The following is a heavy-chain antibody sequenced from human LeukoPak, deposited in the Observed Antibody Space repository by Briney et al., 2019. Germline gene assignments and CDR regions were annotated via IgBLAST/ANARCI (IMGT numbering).Heavy chain of an antibody. CDR1: GGTFSSYA. CDR3: AITMVRGVVTNDY. V-gene: IGHV1-69*05. J-gene: IGHJ4*02. D-gene: IGHD3-10*01. Sequence: SVKVSCKASGGTFSSYAISWVRQAPGQGLEWMGRIIPIFGTANYAQKFQGRVTITTDESTSTAYMELSSLRSEDTAVYYCAITMVRGVVTNDYWGQGTLVTVSS. CDR2: IIPIFGTA.